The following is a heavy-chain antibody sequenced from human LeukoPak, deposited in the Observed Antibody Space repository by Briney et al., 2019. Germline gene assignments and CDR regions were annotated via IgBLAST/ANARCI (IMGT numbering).Heavy chain of an antibody. CDR3: AQGSYLDY. CDR1: GFTFSSYA. CDR2: ISYDGSNK. D-gene: IGHD3-10*01. J-gene: IGHJ4*02. Sequence: PGRSLGLSCAASGFTFSSYAMHWVRQAPGKGLEWVAVISYDGSNKYYADSVKGRFTISRDNSKNTLYLQMNSLRAEDTAVYYCAQGSYLDYWGQGTLVTVSS. V-gene: IGHV3-30-3*01.